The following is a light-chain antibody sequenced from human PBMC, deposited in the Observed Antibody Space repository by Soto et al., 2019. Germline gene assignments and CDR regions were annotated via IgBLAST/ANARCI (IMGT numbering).Light chain of an antibody. V-gene: IGKV1-39*01. CDR2: SAS. CDR1: QSISSY. Sequence: DIQMTQSPSSLSASVGDRATIACRASQSISSYLYWYQQKPGKAPKLLIYSASSLQSGVPSRFSGSGSGTEFTLTISSLQPEDFATYYGQQSYSTPRTFGQGTKVDVK. J-gene: IGKJ1*01. CDR3: QQSYSTPRT.